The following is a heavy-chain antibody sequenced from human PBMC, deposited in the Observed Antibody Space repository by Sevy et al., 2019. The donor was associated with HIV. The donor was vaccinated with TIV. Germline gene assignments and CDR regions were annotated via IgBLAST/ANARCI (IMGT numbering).Heavy chain of an antibody. J-gene: IGHJ6*02. CDR1: GFTFGDFA. CDR3: TREGGGGNILASYYYYDMDV. CDR2: IRSKDYGGTT. V-gene: IGHV3-49*03. Sequence: GGSLRLSCTTSGFTFGDFAMSWFRQAPGKGLEWVGFIRSKDYGGTTEYAGSVKGRFTISRDDSKNIVYMEMNSLKTEDTAVYFCTREGGGGNILASYYYYDMDVWGQGTTVTVSS. D-gene: IGHD2-21*01.